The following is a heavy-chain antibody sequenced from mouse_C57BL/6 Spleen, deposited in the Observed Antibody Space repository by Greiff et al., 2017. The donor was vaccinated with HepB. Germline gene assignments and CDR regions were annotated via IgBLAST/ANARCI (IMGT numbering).Heavy chain of an antibody. CDR3: ARRVPRNFDY. CDR1: GYTFTSYW. V-gene: IGHV1-50*01. Sequence: QVQLQQSGAELVKPGASVKLSCKASGYTFTSYWMQWVKQRPGQGLEWIGEIDPSDSYTNYNQKFKGKATLTVDTSSSTAYMQLSSLTSEDSAVYYCARRVPRNFDYWGQGTTLTVSS. J-gene: IGHJ2*01. CDR2: IDPSDSYT. D-gene: IGHD2-14*01.